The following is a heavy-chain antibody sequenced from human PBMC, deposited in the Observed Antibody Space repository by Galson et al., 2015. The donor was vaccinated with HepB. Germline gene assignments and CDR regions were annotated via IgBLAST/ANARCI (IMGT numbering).Heavy chain of an antibody. CDR1: GYTFTSYG. D-gene: IGHD4-17*01. V-gene: IGHV1-18*04. J-gene: IGHJ4*02. CDR2: ISAYNGNT. CDR3: AIGKTRPYGDDRIDY. Sequence: SLKVSCKASGYTFTSYGISWVRQAPGQGLEWMGWISAYNGNTNYAQKLQGRVTITTDTSTSTPYMELRSLRSDDTAVYYCAIGKTRPYGDDRIDYWGQGTLVTVSS.